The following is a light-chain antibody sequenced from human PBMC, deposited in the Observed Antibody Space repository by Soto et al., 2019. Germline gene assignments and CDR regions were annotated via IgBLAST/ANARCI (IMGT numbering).Light chain of an antibody. V-gene: IGLV2-11*01. CDR1: SSDVGGYNY. CDR3: CSYAGSPRYV. Sequence: QSALTQPRSVSGSPEQSVTISCNGTSSDVGGYNYVSWYQQHPGKAPKVMIYDVSERPSGVPDRFSGSKSGNTASLTISGLQAEDEADYYCCSYAGSPRYVFGTGTKLTVL. J-gene: IGLJ1*01. CDR2: DVS.